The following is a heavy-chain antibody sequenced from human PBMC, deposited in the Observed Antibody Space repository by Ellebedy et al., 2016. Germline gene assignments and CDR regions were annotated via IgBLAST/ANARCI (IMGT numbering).Heavy chain of an antibody. CDR1: GFTFSSYS. J-gene: IGHJ6*02. CDR3: ARDGSSWYGYYYGMDV. V-gene: IGHV3-21*01. D-gene: IGHD6-13*01. CDR2: ISSSSSYI. Sequence: GESLKISCAASGFTFSSYSMNWVRQAPGKGLEWVSSISSSSSYIYYADSVKGRFTISRDNAKNSLYLRMNSLRAEDTAVYYCARDGSSWYGYYYGMDVWGQGTTVTVSS.